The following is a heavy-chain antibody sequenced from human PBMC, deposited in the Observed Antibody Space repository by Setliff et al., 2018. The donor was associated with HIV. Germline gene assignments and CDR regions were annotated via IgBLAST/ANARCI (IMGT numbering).Heavy chain of an antibody. Sequence: SVKVSCKASGGTFSSYAITWVRQAPGQGLEWTGGIIPMFAKANYAQNLQDRVTITTDESTNTAYMELSSLRSEDTAAYYCARGPSLQYFFDYWGQGTLVTVSS. J-gene: IGHJ4*02. CDR1: GGTFSSYA. D-gene: IGHD4-4*01. CDR3: ARGPSLQYFFDY. V-gene: IGHV1-69*05. CDR2: IIPMFAKA.